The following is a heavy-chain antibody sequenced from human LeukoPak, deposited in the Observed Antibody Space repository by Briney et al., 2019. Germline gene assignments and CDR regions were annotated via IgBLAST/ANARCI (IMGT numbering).Heavy chain of an antibody. V-gene: IGHV3-23*01. CDR1: GFPFRSYA. J-gene: IGHJ4*02. CDR2: IGGRGTNT. Sequence: GGSLILSCAASGFPFRSYAMSWVRQAPGKGLEWVSAIGGRGTNTYYADSVKGRFTISRDNSKNTLYLQMNSLRAEDTAVYYCAKELPSEGFFDYWGQGTLVAVSS. CDR3: AKELPSEGFFDY.